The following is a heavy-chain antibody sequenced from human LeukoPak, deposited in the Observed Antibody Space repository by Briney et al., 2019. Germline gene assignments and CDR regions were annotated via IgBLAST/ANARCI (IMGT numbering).Heavy chain of an antibody. D-gene: IGHD6-13*01. CDR3: ARDLAAAGFYFFDY. Sequence: GGSLRLSCAASGFTFSNYWMSWVRQALGKGLEWVANIKQDGSEKYYVDSVKGRFTISRDSAKNSLYLQMNSLRAEDTAAYYCARDLAAAGFYFFDYWGQGSLVTVSS. CDR1: GFTFSNYW. J-gene: IGHJ4*02. V-gene: IGHV3-7*01. CDR2: IKQDGSEK.